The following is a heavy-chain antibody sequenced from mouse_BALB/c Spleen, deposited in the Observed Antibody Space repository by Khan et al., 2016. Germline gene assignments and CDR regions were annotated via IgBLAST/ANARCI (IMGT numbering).Heavy chain of an antibody. Sequence: EVQLQESGPDLVKPSQSLSLTCTVTGYSITSDYSWHWIRQFPGNKLEWMGYLHYSGTTNCNPSLKSRISIPRDPSKNQFFLPLNSVTTEDAATYYCTRYYYGGAPWFAYWGQGTLVTVSA. V-gene: IGHV3-1*02. CDR1: GYSITSDYS. CDR3: TRYYYGGAPWFAY. J-gene: IGHJ3*01. D-gene: IGHD1-1*01. CDR2: LHYSGTT.